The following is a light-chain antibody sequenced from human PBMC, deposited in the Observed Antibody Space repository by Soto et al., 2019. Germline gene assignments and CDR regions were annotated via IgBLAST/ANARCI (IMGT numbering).Light chain of an antibody. V-gene: IGKV3-20*01. J-gene: IGKJ1*01. CDR1: QRIATSY. CDR2: GPS. CDR3: QQYGSSPRT. Sequence: DIVLTQSPATLSLSPGERATLSCRASQRIATSYLGWYQQKPGQAPRLLLYGPSKRAADVPDIVSGSGSGTDFTLTISRMEAEDSAVYYWQQYGSSPRTFGQGTKVEIK.